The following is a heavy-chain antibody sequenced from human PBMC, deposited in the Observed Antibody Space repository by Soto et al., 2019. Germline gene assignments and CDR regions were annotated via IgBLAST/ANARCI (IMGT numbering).Heavy chain of an antibody. J-gene: IGHJ4*02. Sequence: QVQLQQWGAGLLKPSETLSLTCAVYGGSFSGYYWSWIRQPPGKGLEWIGEINHSGSTNYNPSLNSRVPISVDPSKNQFPLKLSSVTAADPAVYYSARGDPTRLCGQGTLVTVSS. CDR2: INHSGST. CDR1: GGSFSGYY. V-gene: IGHV4-34*01. CDR3: ARGDPTRL.